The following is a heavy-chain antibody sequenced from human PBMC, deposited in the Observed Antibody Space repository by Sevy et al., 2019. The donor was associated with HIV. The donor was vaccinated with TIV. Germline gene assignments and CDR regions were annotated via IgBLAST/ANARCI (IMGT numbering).Heavy chain of an antibody. CDR1: GGTFSNYA. CDR3: ARELTGASNAFDI. CDR2: IIPNSGGT. V-gene: IGHV1-2*02. J-gene: IGHJ3*02. Sequence: ASVKVSCKASGGTFSNYALSWVRQAPGQGLEWMGGIIPNSGGTNYPQKFQGRVTMTRDTSISTAYMELSRQRSDDTAVYYCARELTGASNAFDIWGQGTMVSVSS. D-gene: IGHD1-26*01.